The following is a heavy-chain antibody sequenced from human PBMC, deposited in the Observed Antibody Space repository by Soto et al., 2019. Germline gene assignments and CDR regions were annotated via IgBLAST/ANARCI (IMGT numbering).Heavy chain of an antibody. Sequence: VQLVQSGAEVRKPGSSVKVSCKASGGTFSRHAISWVRQAPGQGLEWMGGIIPIFGTANHAQKFQGRVTISADESTSTAYMELSRLRSEDTAIYYCARGWGYDTSDYYYAYWGQGTLVIVSS. CDR2: IIPIFGTA. D-gene: IGHD3-22*01. J-gene: IGHJ4*02. V-gene: IGHV1-69*01. CDR3: ARGWGYDTSDYYYAY. CDR1: GGTFSRHA.